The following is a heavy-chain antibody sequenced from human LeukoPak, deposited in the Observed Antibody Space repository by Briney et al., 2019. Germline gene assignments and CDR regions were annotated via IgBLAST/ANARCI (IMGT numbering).Heavy chain of an antibody. Sequence: SETLSLTCTVSGGSISSSSYYWGWIRQPPGTGLEGIGSIYYSGSTYYNPSLKSRVTISVDTSKNQFSLKLSSVTAADTAVYYCASHIVVVVAAYNWFDPWGQGTLVTVSS. CDR2: IYYSGST. CDR1: GGSISSSSYY. J-gene: IGHJ5*02. CDR3: ASHIVVVVAAYNWFDP. V-gene: IGHV4-39*01. D-gene: IGHD2-15*01.